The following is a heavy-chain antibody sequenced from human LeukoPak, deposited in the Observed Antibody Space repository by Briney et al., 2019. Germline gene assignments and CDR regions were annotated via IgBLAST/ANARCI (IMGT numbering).Heavy chain of an antibody. CDR1: GFTFSSYW. D-gene: IGHD3-3*01. J-gene: IGHJ3*02. CDR2: INTDGSST. Sequence: GGSLRLSCAASGFTFSSYWMHWVRHAPGKGLVWVSRINTDGSSTSYADSVKGRFTISRDNAKNTLYLQMNSLRAEDTAVYYCARPSHYDFWSGYYPFDIWGHGTMVTVSS. CDR3: ARPSHYDFWSGYYPFDI. V-gene: IGHV3-74*01.